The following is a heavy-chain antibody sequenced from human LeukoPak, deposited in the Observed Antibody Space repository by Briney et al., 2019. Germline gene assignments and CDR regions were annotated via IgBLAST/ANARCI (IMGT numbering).Heavy chain of an antibody. V-gene: IGHV1-2*02. CDR1: GYTLTGYY. CDR2: INPNSGGT. CDR3: ASRYSSSAGWFDP. D-gene: IGHD6-6*01. Sequence: ASVKVSCKASGYTLTGYYMHWVRQAPGQGLEWMGWINPNSGGTNYAQKFQGRVTMTRDTSISTAYMELSRLRYEDTAVYYCASRYSSSAGWFDPWGQGTLVTVSS. J-gene: IGHJ5*02.